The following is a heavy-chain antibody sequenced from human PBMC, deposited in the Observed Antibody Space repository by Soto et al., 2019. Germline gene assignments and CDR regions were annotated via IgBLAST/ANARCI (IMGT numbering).Heavy chain of an antibody. CDR1: GYTFTAYY. J-gene: IGHJ6*02. Sequence: ASVKVSCKASGYTFTAYYMHGVRQVPGQEFEWMGWIRPNGGSTDFARVFQGKFTMTWDTSITTAYMELTSLTYNDSAVYYCARGSVASADKPSGMDVPGHGTKVTVSS. CDR3: ARGSVASADKPSGMDV. CDR2: IRPNGGST. D-gene: IGHD2-2*01. V-gene: IGHV1-2*02.